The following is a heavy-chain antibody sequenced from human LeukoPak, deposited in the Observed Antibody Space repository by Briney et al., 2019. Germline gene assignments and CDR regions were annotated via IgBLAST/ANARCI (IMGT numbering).Heavy chain of an antibody. D-gene: IGHD1-14*01. CDR2: IIPIFGTA. V-gene: IGHV1-69*13. CDR3: ARAFDRLSPFDP. J-gene: IGHJ5*02. Sequence: SVKVSCKASGGTFSSYAISWVRQAPGQGLEWMGGIIPIFGTANYAQKFQGRVTITADESTSTAYMELSSLRSEDTAVYYCARAFDRLSPFDPWGQGTLVTVSS. CDR1: GGTFSSYA.